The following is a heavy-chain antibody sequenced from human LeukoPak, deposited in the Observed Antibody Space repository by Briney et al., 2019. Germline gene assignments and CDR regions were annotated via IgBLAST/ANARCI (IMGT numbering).Heavy chain of an antibody. V-gene: IGHV3-66*02. CDR2: IYSGGST. D-gene: IGHD6-13*01. J-gene: IGHJ4*02. CDR1: GFTLSSNY. Sequence: PGGSLRLSCAASGFTLSSNYMSWVRQAAGKGLEWVSVIYSGGSTYYADSVKGRFTISRDNSKNTLYLQMNSLRAEDTAVYYCARGYGIVDYWGQGTLVTVSS. CDR3: ARGYGIVDY.